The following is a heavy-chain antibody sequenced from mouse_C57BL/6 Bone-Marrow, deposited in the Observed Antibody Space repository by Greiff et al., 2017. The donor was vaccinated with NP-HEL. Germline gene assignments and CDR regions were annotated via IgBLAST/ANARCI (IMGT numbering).Heavy chain of an antibody. Sequence: VQLQQSGAELVRPGASVKLSCTASGFNIKDDYMHWVKQRPEQGLEWIGWIDPENGDTEYASKFQGTATITADTSSNTAYLQLSSLTSEDTAVYYCTNLRGSSNFFDYWGQGTTLTVSS. D-gene: IGHD1-1*01. J-gene: IGHJ2*01. V-gene: IGHV14-4*01. CDR3: TNLRGSSNFFDY. CDR1: GFNIKDDY. CDR2: IDPENGDT.